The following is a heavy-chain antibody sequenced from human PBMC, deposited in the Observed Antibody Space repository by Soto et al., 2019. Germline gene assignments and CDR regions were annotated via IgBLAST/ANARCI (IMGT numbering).Heavy chain of an antibody. V-gene: IGHV1-3*01. D-gene: IGHD4-17*01. CDR1: GYTFTHYA. Sequence: VQLVQSGAEVKKPGASVKVSCKASGYTFTHYATHWVRQAPGQRLEWMGWINAANGNTKYSQKFQGRVTITSDTPASTAYMEVSSLRSEDTAVYYCAREVGYGDYVDWGQGTLVTVSS. J-gene: IGHJ4*02. CDR3: AREVGYGDYVD. CDR2: INAANGNT.